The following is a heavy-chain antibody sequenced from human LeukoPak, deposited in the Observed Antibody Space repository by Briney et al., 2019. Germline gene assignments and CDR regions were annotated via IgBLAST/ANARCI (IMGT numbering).Heavy chain of an antibody. CDR3: AKDGSSGWYYYYGMDV. D-gene: IGHD6-19*01. CDR1: GFTFDDYA. J-gene: IGHJ6*02. CDR2: ISWNSGSI. V-gene: IGHV3-9*01. Sequence: GRSLRLSCAASGFTFDDYAMHWVRQAPGKGPEWVSGISWNSGSIGYADSVKGRFTISRDNAKNSLYLQMNSLRAEDTALYYCAKDGSSGWYYYYGMDVWGQGTTVTVSS.